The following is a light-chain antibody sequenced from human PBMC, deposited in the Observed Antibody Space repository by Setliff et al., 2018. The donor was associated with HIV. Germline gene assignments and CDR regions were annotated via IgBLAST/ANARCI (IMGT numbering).Light chain of an antibody. CDR3: SSYAITNTLP. Sequence: QSVLTQPASVSRSPGQSITISCTGTSSDVGGYNYVSWYQQHPGKAPKLIIYEVRNRPSGVSNRFPGSKSGNTASLTISGLQAEDEGDYYCSSYAITNTLPFGTGTKVTVL. CDR1: SSDVGGYNY. CDR2: EVR. V-gene: IGLV2-14*01. J-gene: IGLJ1*01.